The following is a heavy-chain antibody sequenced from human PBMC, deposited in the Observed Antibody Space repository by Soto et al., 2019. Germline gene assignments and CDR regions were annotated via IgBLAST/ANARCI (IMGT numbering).Heavy chain of an antibody. D-gene: IGHD6-19*01. Sequence: QVQLVESGGGVVQPGRSLRLSCAASGFTFSSYSMHWVRQAPGKGLEWVAVISYDGSNKYYADSVKGRFTISRDNSKNTLYLQMNSLRAEDTAVYYCARDFSSGWPYTSYYYYYGMDVWGQGTTVTVSS. V-gene: IGHV3-30-3*01. CDR2: ISYDGSNK. CDR1: GFTFSSYS. CDR3: ARDFSSGWPYTSYYYYYGMDV. J-gene: IGHJ6*02.